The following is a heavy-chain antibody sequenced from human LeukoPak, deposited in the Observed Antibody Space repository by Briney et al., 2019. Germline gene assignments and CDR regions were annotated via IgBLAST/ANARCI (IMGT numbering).Heavy chain of an antibody. Sequence: SVKVSCKASGGTFSSYAISWVRQAPGQGLEWMGGIIPIFGTANYAQKFQGRVTITADESTSTAYMGLSSLRSEDTAVYYCARDPNYYDSSGYFAYWGQGTLVTVSS. D-gene: IGHD3-22*01. CDR1: GGTFSSYA. CDR2: IIPIFGTA. V-gene: IGHV1-69*13. J-gene: IGHJ4*02. CDR3: ARDPNYYDSSGYFAY.